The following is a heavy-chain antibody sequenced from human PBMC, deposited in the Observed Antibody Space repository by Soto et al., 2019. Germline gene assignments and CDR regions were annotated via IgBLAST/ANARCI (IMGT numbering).Heavy chain of an antibody. J-gene: IGHJ4*02. Sequence: QVQLQESGPGLVKPSQTLSLTCTVSGDSISSVDYYWNWIRQHPGKGLEWIGHIYFSGSTYYNPSLKSRVTISVDTSKNQFSLKLNSVTAAETAVYYCAPSPVVVVATTFFYFDYWGQGTLVTVSS. V-gene: IGHV4-31*03. CDR2: IYFSGST. CDR3: APSPVVVVATTFFYFDY. CDR1: GDSISSVDYY. D-gene: IGHD2-15*01.